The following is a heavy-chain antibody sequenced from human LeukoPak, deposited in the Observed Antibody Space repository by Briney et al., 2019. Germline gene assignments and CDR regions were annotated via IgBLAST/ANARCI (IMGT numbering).Heavy chain of an antibody. CDR2: INHSGGT. V-gene: IGHV4-34*01. J-gene: IGHJ5*02. CDR1: GGSFSGYY. Sequence: ETLSLTCAVYGGSFSGYYWSWIRQPPGKGLEWIGEINHSGGTNYSPSLKSRVTISVDTSKNQFSLKLSSVTAADTAVYYCARDRYNSGNWFDPWGQGTLVTVSS. CDR3: ARDRYNSGNWFDP. D-gene: IGHD6-19*01.